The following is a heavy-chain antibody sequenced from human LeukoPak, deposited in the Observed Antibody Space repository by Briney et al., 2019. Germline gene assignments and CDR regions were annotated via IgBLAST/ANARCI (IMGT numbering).Heavy chain of an antibody. D-gene: IGHD6-13*01. Sequence: ASVTVSCMPSGYSFTSYCISWVRQAPGHGIEWIGWVRAYNGNTNCAQKLQGRVTMTTDTSTRTAYMELRSLRSDDTAVYYCARELRIAAAGTLPYDYWGQGTLVTVSS. CDR1: GYSFTSYC. V-gene: IGHV1-18*01. CDR2: VRAYNGNT. J-gene: IGHJ4*02. CDR3: ARELRIAAAGTLPYDY.